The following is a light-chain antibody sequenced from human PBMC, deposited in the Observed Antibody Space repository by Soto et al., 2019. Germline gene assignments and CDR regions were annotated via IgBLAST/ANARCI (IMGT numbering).Light chain of an antibody. CDR2: EVT. V-gene: IGLV2-23*02. CDR1: SSDVGCHNF. Sequence: QSALTQPASVSGSPGQSITISCTGTSSDVGCHNFVSWYQQRPGKAPKLMIFEVTKRPSGVSDRFSASKSGNTASLTISGVRAEDEADYYCCSYADTTTWVFGGGTKVTVL. J-gene: IGLJ3*02. CDR3: CSYADTTTWV.